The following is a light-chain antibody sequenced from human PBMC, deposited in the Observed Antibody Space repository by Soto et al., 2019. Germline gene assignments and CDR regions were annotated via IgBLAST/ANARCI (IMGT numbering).Light chain of an antibody. CDR3: QQSGT. CDR2: GAS. CDR1: QSVSSTY. Sequence: EIVLTQSSGTPSLSPGERATLSCRASQSVSSTYLSWYQQKPGQAPRLPIYGASSRATGIPDRFSGSGSGTDFTLTVSRIEPEDFAVYYCQQSGTFGQGTKVDIK. V-gene: IGKV3-20*01. J-gene: IGKJ1*01.